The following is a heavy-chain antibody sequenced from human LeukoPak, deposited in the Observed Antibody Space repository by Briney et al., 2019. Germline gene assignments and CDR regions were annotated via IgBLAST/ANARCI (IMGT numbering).Heavy chain of an antibody. Sequence: SETLSLTCTVSGGSISSYYWSWIRQPAGKGLEWIGRIYTSGSTNYNPSLKSRVTMSVDTSKNQFSVKLSSVTAADTSVYYCAREAYYYGSGLIDIWGQGTMVTVSS. CDR2: IYTSGST. CDR3: AREAYYYGSGLIDI. V-gene: IGHV4-4*07. CDR1: GGSISSYY. J-gene: IGHJ3*02. D-gene: IGHD3-10*01.